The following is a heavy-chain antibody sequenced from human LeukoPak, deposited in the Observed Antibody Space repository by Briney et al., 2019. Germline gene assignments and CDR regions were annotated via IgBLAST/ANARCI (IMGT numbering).Heavy chain of an antibody. J-gene: IGHJ4*02. CDR2: LRSGGNDK. CDR1: GFSFSDYW. Sequence: GGSLRLSCAPSGFSFSDYWMTWVRQAPGKGLEWVAFLRSGGNDKYYAGSVKGRFTISRDNSKNTLFLQMNSLRAEDTAVYYCAKDLFGSGSYEYWGQGTLVTVSS. D-gene: IGHD3-10*01. CDR3: AKDLFGSGSYEY. V-gene: IGHV3-30*02.